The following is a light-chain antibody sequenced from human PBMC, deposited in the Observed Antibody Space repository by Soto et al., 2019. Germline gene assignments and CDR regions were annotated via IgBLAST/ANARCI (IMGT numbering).Light chain of an antibody. CDR3: QQHGTSPI. CDR1: QAVSSIL. Sequence: MVLTQSPGTLSFSPGEKATLSCRASQAVSSILLAWYQQKPGQAPRLLTYGASSRATGIPDRISGSGSGTDFTLTVSRLEPEDFAVHYCQQHGTSPIFGGGTKVDIK. V-gene: IGKV3-20*01. CDR2: GAS. J-gene: IGKJ4*01.